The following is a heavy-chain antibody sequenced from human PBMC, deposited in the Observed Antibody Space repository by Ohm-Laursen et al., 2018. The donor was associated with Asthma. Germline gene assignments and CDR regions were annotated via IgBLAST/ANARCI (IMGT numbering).Heavy chain of an antibody. CDR1: GFTFSPYS. J-gene: IGHJ4*02. Sequence: SLRLSCAASGFTFSPYSMNWVRQAPGKGLEWVSYISKSTRTIKYADSVKGRFTISRDNSKNTLYLQMNSLRAEDTAVYYCAKDGGDIVVVVDLHYWGQGTLVTVSS. D-gene: IGHD2-15*01. CDR2: ISKSTRTI. V-gene: IGHV3-48*01. CDR3: AKDGGDIVVVVDLHY.